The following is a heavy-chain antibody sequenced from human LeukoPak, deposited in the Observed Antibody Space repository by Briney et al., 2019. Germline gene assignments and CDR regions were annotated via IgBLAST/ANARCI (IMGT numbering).Heavy chain of an antibody. CDR2: MNPNSGNT. V-gene: IGHV1-8*01. Sequence: ASVKVSCKASGYTFTSYDINWVRQATGQGLEWMGWMNPNSGNTGYAQKFQGRVTMTRNTSISTAYMELNSLRSEDTAVYYCARVLVTMVRGVITTRSRAMDVWGQGTTVTVSS. J-gene: IGHJ6*02. CDR1: GYTFTSYD. CDR3: ARVLVTMVRGVITTRSRAMDV. D-gene: IGHD3-10*01.